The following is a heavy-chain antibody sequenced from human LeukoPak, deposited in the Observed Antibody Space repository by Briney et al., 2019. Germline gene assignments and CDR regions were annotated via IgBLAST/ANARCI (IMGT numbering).Heavy chain of an antibody. CDR3: ATFSMITFRGVIAQDY. CDR2: FDPEDGET. Sequence: ASVKVSCKVSGYTLTELSMHWVRQAPGKGLEWMGGFDPEDGETIYAQKFQGRVTMTEDTSTDTAYMELSSLRSEDAAVYYCATFSMITFRGVIAQDYWGQGTLVTVSS. D-gene: IGHD3-16*02. CDR1: GYTLTELS. V-gene: IGHV1-24*01. J-gene: IGHJ4*02.